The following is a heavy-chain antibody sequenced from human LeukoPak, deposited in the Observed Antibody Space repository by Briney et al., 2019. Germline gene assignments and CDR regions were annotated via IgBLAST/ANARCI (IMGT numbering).Heavy chain of an antibody. Sequence: GGSLRLSCEASGFIFSSYSMNWVRQAPGKGLEWVSYISRSSSAIYYADSVKGRFTISRDNAKNSLFLQMNSLRDEDTAVYYCARDPYSYDTSGPKPFDYWGQETLVTVSS. CDR1: GFIFSSYS. J-gene: IGHJ4*02. CDR2: ISRSSSAI. D-gene: IGHD3-3*01. CDR3: ARDPYSYDTSGPKPFDY. V-gene: IGHV3-48*02.